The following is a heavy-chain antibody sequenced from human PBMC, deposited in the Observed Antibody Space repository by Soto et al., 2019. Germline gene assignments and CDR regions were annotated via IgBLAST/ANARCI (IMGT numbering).Heavy chain of an antibody. CDR1: GFTFSSYS. V-gene: IGHV3-21*01. D-gene: IGHD1-7*01. CDR3: ARDGRYNWNYGDY. CDR2: ISSSSSYI. J-gene: IGHJ4*02. Sequence: GGSLRLSCAASGFTFSSYSMNWVRQAPGKGLEWVSSISSSSSYIYYADSVKGRFTISRDNAKNSLYLQMNSLRAEDTAVYYCARDGRYNWNYGDYWGQGTLVTVSS.